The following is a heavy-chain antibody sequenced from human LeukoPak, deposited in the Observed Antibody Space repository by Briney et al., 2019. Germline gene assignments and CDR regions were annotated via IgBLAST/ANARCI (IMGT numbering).Heavy chain of an antibody. V-gene: IGHV4-31*03. D-gene: IGHD6-13*01. CDR3: ARESLSYSSSWYEDY. CDR1: GGSISSGGYY. J-gene: IGHJ4*02. CDR2: IYYSGST. Sequence: SQTLSFTCTVSGGSISSGGYYWSWIRQHPGKGLEWIGYIYYSGSTYYNPSLKSRVTISVDTSKNQFSLKLSSVTAADTAVYYCARESLSYSSSWYEDYWGQGNLGSVSS.